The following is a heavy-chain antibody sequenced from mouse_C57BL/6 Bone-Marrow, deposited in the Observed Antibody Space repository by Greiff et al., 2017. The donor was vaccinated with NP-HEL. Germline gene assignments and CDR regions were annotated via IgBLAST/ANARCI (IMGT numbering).Heavy chain of an antibody. CDR3: ARLDGNSPYYFDY. D-gene: IGHD2-1*01. CDR1: GYTFTDYY. Sequence: VQLQQSGPELVKPGASVKISCKASGYTFTDYYMNWVKQSHGKSLEWIGDINPNNGGTSYNQKFKGKATLTVDKSSSTAYMELRSLTSEDSAVYYCARLDGNSPYYFDYWGQGTTLTVSS. J-gene: IGHJ2*01. V-gene: IGHV1-26*01. CDR2: INPNNGGT.